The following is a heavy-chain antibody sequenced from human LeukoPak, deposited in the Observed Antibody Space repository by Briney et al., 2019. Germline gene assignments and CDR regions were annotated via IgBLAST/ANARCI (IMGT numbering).Heavy chain of an antibody. CDR2: IYYSGST. CDR1: GGSISSYY. Sequence: SETLSLTCTVSGGSISSYYWSWIRQPPGKGLEWIGYIYYSGSTNYNPSLKSRVTISVDTSKNQFSLKLSSVTAADTAVYYCARDQDDAFDIWGQGTMVTVSS. J-gene: IGHJ3*02. V-gene: IGHV4-59*01. CDR3: ARDQDDAFDI.